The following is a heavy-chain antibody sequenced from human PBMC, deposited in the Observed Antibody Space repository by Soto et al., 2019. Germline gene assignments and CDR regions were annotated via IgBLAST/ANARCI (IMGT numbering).Heavy chain of an antibody. CDR3: ARRLRFLPNWFDP. D-gene: IGHD3-3*01. J-gene: IGHJ5*02. CDR2: LYYSAST. CDR1: GGSISSGDYY. Sequence: QVQLQESGPGLVKPSQTLSLTCTVSGGSISSGDYYWSWIRQPPGKGLEWIGYLYYSASTYSNPSLKSRVTISVDTSKNQCSLKLSSVTAADTAVYYCARRLRFLPNWFDPWGQGTLVTVSS. V-gene: IGHV4-30-4*01.